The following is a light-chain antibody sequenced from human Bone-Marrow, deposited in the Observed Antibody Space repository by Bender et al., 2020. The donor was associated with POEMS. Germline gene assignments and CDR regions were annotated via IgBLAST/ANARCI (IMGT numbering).Light chain of an antibody. CDR3: QVYDSRSDQSYV. Sequence: QSVLTQPPSVSGTPGQRVTISCSGSGSNIGGYPVNWYQQLPGTAPRLLIYTNNERPSGVPDRFSGSNSGNMATLTINRVEAGDEADYYCQVYDSRSDQSYVFGPGTQVSVL. J-gene: IGLJ1*01. CDR1: GSNIGGYP. V-gene: IGLV1-44*01. CDR2: TNN.